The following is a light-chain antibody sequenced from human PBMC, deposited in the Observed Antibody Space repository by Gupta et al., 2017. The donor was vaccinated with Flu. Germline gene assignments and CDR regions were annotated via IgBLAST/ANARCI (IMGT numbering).Light chain of an antibody. CDR1: SSDVGAYTY. CDR2: DVS. Sequence: QSALTQPRSVSGSPGQSVSISCTGTSSDVGAYTYVSWYQQHTGKAPKLILYDVSKRPSGVSDRFSASKSGTTASLNISGLQAEDEADYHCSSYAGSNTWVFGGGTKLTVL. V-gene: IGLV2-11*01. CDR3: SSYAGSNTWV. J-gene: IGLJ3*02.